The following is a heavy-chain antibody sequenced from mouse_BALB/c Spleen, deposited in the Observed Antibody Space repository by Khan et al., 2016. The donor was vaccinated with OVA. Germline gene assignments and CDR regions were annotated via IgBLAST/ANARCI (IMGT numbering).Heavy chain of an antibody. CDR3: ARQGYGSWITD. D-gene: IGHD2-2*01. V-gene: IGHV1S135*01. Sequence: VQLQQSGPELKKPGASVKISCKASGYSFTTYYIHWMMQSHGKSFEWIDYINPFSGGTTYNQKFKGQATVSLDKSSSTAYLHLSNLKYEDSAVYDCARQGYGSWITDWGQGTLVTVAA. J-gene: IGHJ3*01. CDR1: GYSFTTYY. CDR2: INPFSGGT.